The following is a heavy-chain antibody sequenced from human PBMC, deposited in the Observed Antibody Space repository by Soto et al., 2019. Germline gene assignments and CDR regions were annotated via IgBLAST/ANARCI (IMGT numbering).Heavy chain of an antibody. J-gene: IGHJ6*02. D-gene: IGHD6-6*01. V-gene: IGHV1-69*13. CDR2: IIPIFGTA. Sequence: GASVKVSCKASGGTFSSYAISWVRQAPGQGLEWMGGIIPIFGTANYTQKFQGRVTITADESTSTAYMELSSLRSEDTAVYYCAEGHIAARPPYYYYYGMDVWGQGTTVTSP. CDR3: AEGHIAARPPYYYYYGMDV. CDR1: GGTFSSYA.